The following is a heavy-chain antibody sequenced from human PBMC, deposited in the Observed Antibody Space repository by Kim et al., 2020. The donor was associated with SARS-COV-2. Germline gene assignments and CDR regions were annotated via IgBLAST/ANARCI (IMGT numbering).Heavy chain of an antibody. CDR3: ARHVHEQWLVGPVDY. D-gene: IGHD6-19*01. V-gene: IGHV4-39*01. J-gene: IGHJ4*02. Sequence: PSLQSRVTMSVDTSKNQFSLKLGSVTAADTAVYYCARHVHEQWLVGPVDYWGQGTLVTVSS.